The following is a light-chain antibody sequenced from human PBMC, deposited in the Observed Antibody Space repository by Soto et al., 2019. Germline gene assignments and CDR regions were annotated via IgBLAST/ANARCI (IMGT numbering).Light chain of an antibody. CDR3: QSYDSSLSGYV. V-gene: IGLV1-40*01. CDR1: SSNIGAGYE. CDR2: ENN. Sequence: QSVLTQPPSVSEATGRRVTISCTGGSSNIGAGYEAHWYQQVPGTAPKLLIYENNNRPSGVPDRFSGSKSGTSASLAITGLQAEDEAEYYCQSYDSSLSGYVFGTGTKLTVL. J-gene: IGLJ1*01.